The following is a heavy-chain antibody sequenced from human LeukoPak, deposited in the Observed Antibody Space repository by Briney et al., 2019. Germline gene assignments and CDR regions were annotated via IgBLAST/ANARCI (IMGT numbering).Heavy chain of an antibody. D-gene: IGHD3-10*01. J-gene: IGHJ6*02. Sequence: PGGSLRLSCAASVFTVSSNYMSWVRQAPGKGLGWVSVIYSGGSTYYADSVKGRFTISRDNSKNTLYLQMNSLRAEDTAVYYCARDIYYGSGSYYTKLYYYYGMDVWGQGTTVTVSS. CDR3: ARDIYYGSGSYYTKLYYYYGMDV. CDR2: IYSGGST. CDR1: VFTVSSNY. V-gene: IGHV3-66*01.